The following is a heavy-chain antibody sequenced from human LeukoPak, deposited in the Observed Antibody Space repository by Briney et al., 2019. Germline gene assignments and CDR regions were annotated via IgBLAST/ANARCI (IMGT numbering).Heavy chain of an antibody. CDR3: ARDSRRTAVAGRFDY. D-gene: IGHD6-19*01. V-gene: IGHV3-33*01. J-gene: IGHJ4*02. CDR1: GFTFSSYG. Sequence: GRSLRLSCAASGFTFSSYGMHWVRQAPGKGLEWVAVIWYDGSNKYYADSVKGRFTISRDNSKNTLYLQMNSLRAEDTAVYYCARDSRRTAVAGRFDYWGQGTLVTVSS. CDR2: IWYDGSNK.